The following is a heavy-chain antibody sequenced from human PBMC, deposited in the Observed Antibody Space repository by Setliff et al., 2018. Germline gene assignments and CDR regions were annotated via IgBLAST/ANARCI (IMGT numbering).Heavy chain of an antibody. CDR3: AREQWLDPPGYYYMDV. V-gene: IGHV4-4*07. CDR2: IYIGGSA. D-gene: IGHD6-19*01. J-gene: IGHJ6*03. Sequence: PSETLSLTCTVSGVSISSYYWSWIRQPAGKGLEWIGHIYIGGSANYNPSLKSRVTMSIETSKNQFSLKLNSVTAADMAVYYCAREQWLDPPGYYYMDVWAKGTTVTVSS. CDR1: GVSISSYY.